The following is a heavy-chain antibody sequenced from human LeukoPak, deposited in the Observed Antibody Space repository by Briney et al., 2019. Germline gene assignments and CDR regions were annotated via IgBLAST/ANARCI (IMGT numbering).Heavy chain of an antibody. D-gene: IGHD1-26*01. CDR3: AREIVGAHTEFDF. V-gene: IGHV3-7*01. J-gene: IGHJ4*02. CDR2: IKHDGTAT. Sequence: GGSLRLSCAASGFTLSSYAMSWVRQAPGKGPEWVANIKHDGTATYYGDSVKGRFTISRDNAKNSLYLQMSSLRVEDTAMFYCAREIVGAHTEFDFWGQGTLVSVSS. CDR1: GFTLSSYA.